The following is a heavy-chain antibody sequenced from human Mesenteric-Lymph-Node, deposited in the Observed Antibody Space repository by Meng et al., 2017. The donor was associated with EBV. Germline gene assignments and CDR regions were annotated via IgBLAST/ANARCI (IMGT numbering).Heavy chain of an antibody. CDR1: GFTFSRYG. V-gene: IGHV3-30*18. D-gene: IGHD3-22*01. CDR2: ISYDGTNK. CDR3: AKVASYYDTSGYYDS. Sequence: QVQLGESGGGGVQPGRSLRLSCAASGFTFSRYGMHWVRQAPGKGLEWVAVISYDGTNKYYGDSVKGRFTISRDNSKNTLSLQMNSLRPEDTAVYYCAKVASYYDTSGYYDSWGQGSLVTVSS. J-gene: IGHJ5*02.